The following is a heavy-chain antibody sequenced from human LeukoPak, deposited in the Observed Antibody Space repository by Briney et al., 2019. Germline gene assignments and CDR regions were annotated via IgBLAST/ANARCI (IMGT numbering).Heavy chain of an antibody. J-gene: IGHJ4*02. D-gene: IGHD6-19*01. Sequence: GGSLRLSCVAFGFTFNNNWMSWVRQAPGKGLEWVANIKQDGSEKYYGDSVRGRFTISRDNVKNSLHLQMSSLRAEDTALYYCAREKAVAFDYLGQGTLVTVSS. CDR3: AREKAVAFDY. CDR2: IKQDGSEK. V-gene: IGHV3-7*01. CDR1: GFTFNNNW.